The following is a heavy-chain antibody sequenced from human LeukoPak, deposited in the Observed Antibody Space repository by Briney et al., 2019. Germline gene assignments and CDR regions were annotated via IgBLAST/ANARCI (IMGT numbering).Heavy chain of an antibody. CDR3: ATNTPGGQYQLPDYYYYGMDV. CDR1: GYTLTELS. D-gene: IGHD2-2*01. J-gene: IGHJ6*04. CDR2: FDPEDSET. Sequence: ASVKVSCTVSGYTLTELSMPWVRQAPGKGLEWMGGFDPEDSETIYAQKFQGRVTMTEDTSTDTAYMELSSLRSEDTAVYYCATNTPGGQYQLPDYYYYGMDVWGKGTTVTVSS. V-gene: IGHV1-24*01.